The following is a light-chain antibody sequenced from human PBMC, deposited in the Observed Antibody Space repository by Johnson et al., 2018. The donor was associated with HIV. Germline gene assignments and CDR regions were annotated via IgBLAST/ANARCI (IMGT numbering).Light chain of an antibody. V-gene: IGLV1-51*02. J-gene: IGLJ1*01. CDR1: SSNIGNNY. CDR2: ENN. Sequence: QSVLTQPPSVSAAPGQKVTISCSGSSSNIGNNYVSWYQQLPGTAPKLLIYENNKRPSGIPDRFSGSKSGTSATLGITGLQTGDEADYYCGTWASSLSAGGYGCGTGTKVTVL. CDR3: GTWASSLSAGGYG.